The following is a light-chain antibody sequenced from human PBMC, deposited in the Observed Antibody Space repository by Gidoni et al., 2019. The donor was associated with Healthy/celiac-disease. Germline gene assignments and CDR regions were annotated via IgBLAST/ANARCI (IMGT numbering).Light chain of an antibody. Sequence: EIVLTQSPATLSLSPGERATSSCRASQSVSSYLAWYQQKPGQAPRLLIYDASNRATGIPARFSGSGSGTDFTITISSLEPEDFAVYYCQQRSNWPPLTFGGGTKVEIK. CDR3: QQRSNWPPLT. V-gene: IGKV3-11*01. J-gene: IGKJ4*01. CDR2: DAS. CDR1: QSVSSY.